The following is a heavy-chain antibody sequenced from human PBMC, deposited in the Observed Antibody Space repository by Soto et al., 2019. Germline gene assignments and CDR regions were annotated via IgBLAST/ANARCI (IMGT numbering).Heavy chain of an antibody. V-gene: IGHV4-34*01. Sequence: KPSETLSLTCAVYGGSFSGYYWSWIRQPPGKGLEWIGEINHSGSTNYNPSLKSRVTISVDTSKNQFSLKLSSVTAADTAVYYCARAWYYYDSSGYEYWGQGTRVTVSS. CDR2: INHSGST. D-gene: IGHD3-22*01. J-gene: IGHJ4*02. CDR1: GGSFSGYY. CDR3: ARAWYYYDSSGYEY.